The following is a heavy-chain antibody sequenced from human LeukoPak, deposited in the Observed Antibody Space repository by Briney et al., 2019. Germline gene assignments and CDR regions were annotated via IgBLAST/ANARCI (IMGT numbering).Heavy chain of an antibody. CDR2: INPNSGGT. D-gene: IGHD6-6*01. J-gene: IGHJ5*02. CDR1: GYTFTGYY. Sequence: ASVKVSCKASGYTFTGYYMHWVRQAPGQGLEWMGWINPNSGGTNYAQKFRGRVTMTRDTSISTAYMELSRLRSDDTAVYYCASEYSSSSPPENWFDPWGQGTLVTVSS. CDR3: ASEYSSSSPPENWFDP. V-gene: IGHV1-2*02.